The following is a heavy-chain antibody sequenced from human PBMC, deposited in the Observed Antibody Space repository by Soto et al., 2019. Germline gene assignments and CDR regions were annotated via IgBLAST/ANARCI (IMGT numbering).Heavy chain of an antibody. CDR3: ARGSTASYGLIDY. CDR1: GGSISSYY. D-gene: IGHD3-16*01. Sequence: QVQLQESGPGLVKPSETLSLTCTVSGGSISSYYWSWIRQPPGKGLEWIGYIYYSGSTNYNPSLKSRVTISVDTSKQHFSLKLSSVTAAATAVYYCARGSTASYGLIDYWGQGTLVTVSS. V-gene: IGHV4-59*01. CDR2: IYYSGST. J-gene: IGHJ4*02.